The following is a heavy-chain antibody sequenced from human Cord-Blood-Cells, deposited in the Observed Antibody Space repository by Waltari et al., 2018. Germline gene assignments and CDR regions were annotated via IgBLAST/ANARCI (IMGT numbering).Heavy chain of an antibody. CDR1: GGSISSSSYY. V-gene: IGHV4-39*01. CDR3: ARQGGGDIVVVPAADDAFDI. J-gene: IGHJ3*02. D-gene: IGHD2-2*01. Sequence: QLQLQESGPGLVKPSETLSLTCTVSGGSISSSSYYWGWCRQPPGKGLEWIGSIYYSGSTYYNPSLKSRVTISVDTSKNQFSLKLSSVTAADTAVYYCARQGGGDIVVVPAADDAFDIWGQGTMVTVSS. CDR2: IYYSGST.